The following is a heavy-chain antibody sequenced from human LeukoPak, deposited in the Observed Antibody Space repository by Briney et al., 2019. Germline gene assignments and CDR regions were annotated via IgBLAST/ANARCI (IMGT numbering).Heavy chain of an antibody. CDR3: AKGDDILTTSILFPDC. CDR2: ISGSGGST. V-gene: IGHV3-23*01. Sequence: PGGSLRLSCAASGFTFSSYAMNWVRQAPGKGLEWVSAISGSGGSTCYADSVKGRFTISRDNSKNTLYLQMNSLRAEDTAVYYCAKGDDILTTSILFPDCWGQGTLVTVSS. D-gene: IGHD3-9*01. CDR1: GFTFSSYA. J-gene: IGHJ4*02.